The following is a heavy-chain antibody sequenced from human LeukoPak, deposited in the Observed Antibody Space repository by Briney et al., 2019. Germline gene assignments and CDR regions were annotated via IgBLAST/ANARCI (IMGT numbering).Heavy chain of an antibody. CDR2: ISSTSSYI. CDR1: GFTFSRY. V-gene: IGHV3-21*01. CDR3: ARGQSRYFDWYLGFFDY. J-gene: IGHJ4*02. D-gene: IGHD3-9*01. Sequence: GGSLRLSCAASGFTFSRYMLWVRQAPGNGLAWVSSISSTSSYIYYADSVKGRFTISRDNAKNSLYLQMNSLRADDTAVYYCARGQSRYFDWYLGFFDYWGQGTLVTVSS.